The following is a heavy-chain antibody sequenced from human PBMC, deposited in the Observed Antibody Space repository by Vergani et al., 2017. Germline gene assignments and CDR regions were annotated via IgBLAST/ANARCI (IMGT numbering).Heavy chain of an antibody. Sequence: QLQLAQSGSELKKPGALVKVSCEASGSTFTSYAMNWVRQAPGQGREWLGWINTKTENPTYAQVFTGRLVFSLDTSVSTAYLQSSRLKAEDTAVYYCARELQVVVATLNALDYWGQGTLVTVSS. CDR2: INTKTENP. CDR3: ARELQVVVATLNALDY. J-gene: IGHJ4*01. CDR1: GSTFTSYA. D-gene: IGHD1-26*01. V-gene: IGHV7-4-1*02.